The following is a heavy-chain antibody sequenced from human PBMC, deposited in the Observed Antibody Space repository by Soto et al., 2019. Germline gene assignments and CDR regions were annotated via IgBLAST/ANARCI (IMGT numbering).Heavy chain of an antibody. Sequence: GGSLRLSCAASGFTFSSYAMSWVRQAPGKGLEWVSAISGSGGSTYYADSVKGRFTISRDNSKNTLYLQMNSLRAEDTAAYYCAKDLEYCSSTSCYYYFDYWGQGTLVTVSS. CDR3: AKDLEYCSSTSCYYYFDY. CDR2: ISGSGGST. J-gene: IGHJ4*02. V-gene: IGHV3-23*01. D-gene: IGHD2-2*01. CDR1: GFTFSSYA.